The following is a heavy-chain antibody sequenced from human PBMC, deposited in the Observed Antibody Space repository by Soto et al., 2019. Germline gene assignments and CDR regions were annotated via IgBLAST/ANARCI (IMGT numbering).Heavy chain of an antibody. J-gene: IGHJ4*02. V-gene: IGHV1-69*01. CDR1: GGTFSSYA. CDR2: SNPIFGTA. Sequence: QVQLVQSGAEVKKPGSSVKVSCKASGGTFSSYAISWVRQAPGQGLAWMGGSNPIFGTANYTQKFHGRVTITADESTSTAYMELSSLRSEDTAVYYFARQIAVAAHFDYWGQVTLVTVS. D-gene: IGHD6-19*01. CDR3: ARQIAVAAHFDY.